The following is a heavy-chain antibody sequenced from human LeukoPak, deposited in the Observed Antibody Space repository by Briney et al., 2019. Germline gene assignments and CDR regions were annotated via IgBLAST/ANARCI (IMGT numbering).Heavy chain of an antibody. CDR1: GFTFSGSA. CDR3: AKYYTKYSSGWPGGYFQH. V-gene: IGHV3-73*01. Sequence: GGSLRLSCAASGFTFSGSAMHWVRQTSGKGLEWVGYIRSKTHNYATLYAASVKGRFTISRDDSKNTLYLQMNSLRAEDTAVYYCAKYYTKYSSGWPGGYFQHWGQGTLVTVSS. D-gene: IGHD6-19*01. CDR2: IRSKTHNYAT. J-gene: IGHJ1*01.